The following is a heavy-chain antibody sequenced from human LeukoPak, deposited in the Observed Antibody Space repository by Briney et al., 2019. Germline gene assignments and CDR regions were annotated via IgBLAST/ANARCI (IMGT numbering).Heavy chain of an antibody. D-gene: IGHD1-1*01. CDR3: ARDFLNWNDATQGY. CDR1: GYTFTSYG. J-gene: IGHJ4*02. CDR2: ISAYNGNT. Sequence: ASVKVSCKASGYTFTSYGISWVRQAPGQGLESMGWISAYNGNTNYAQKLQGRVTMTTDTSTSTAYMELRSLRSDDTAVYYCARDFLNWNDATQGYWGQGTLVTVSS. V-gene: IGHV1-18*01.